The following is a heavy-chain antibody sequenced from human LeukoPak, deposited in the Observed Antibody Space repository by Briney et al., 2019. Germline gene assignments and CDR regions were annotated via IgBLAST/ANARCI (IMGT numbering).Heavy chain of an antibody. J-gene: IGHJ4*02. Sequence: PGGSLRLSCAASGFTFSSYAMSWVRQAPGKGLEWVSAISGSGGSTYYADSVKGRFTISRDNSKNTLYLQMNSLRAEDTAVYYCAKDWSNDFWSGYYTLWGQGTLVTVSS. V-gene: IGHV3-23*01. CDR1: GFTFSSYA. D-gene: IGHD3-3*01. CDR2: ISGSGGST. CDR3: AKDWSNDFWSGYYTL.